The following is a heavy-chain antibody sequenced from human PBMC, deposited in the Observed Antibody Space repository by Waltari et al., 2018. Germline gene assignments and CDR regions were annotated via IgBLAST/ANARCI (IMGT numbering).Heavy chain of an antibody. CDR2: VYYTGYA. D-gene: IGHD6-25*01. CDR3: TKSGNSYTITNFRDP. CDR1: GDSMRTSNYY. J-gene: IGHJ5*02. V-gene: IGHV4-39*02. Sequence: QVQESGPVLVKTSETLSLTCTVSGDSMRTSNYYWACVRQSPERGLEWLSSVYYTGYAWYSPSLERRVSLSLDSAKGLFDLRLRSLTAADTASYLCTKSGNSYTITNFRDPWGQGLLGTVSS.